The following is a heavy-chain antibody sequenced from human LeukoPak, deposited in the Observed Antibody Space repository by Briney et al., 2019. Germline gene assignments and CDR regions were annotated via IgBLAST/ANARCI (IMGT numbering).Heavy chain of an antibody. V-gene: IGHV3-7*01. Sequence: GGSLRLSCAASGFTFSSYWMNWVRQAPGEGLDGVANIKQDGSEKNYVDFVKGRFTISRDNAKNSLDLQMNSLRAEDTAMYYCARARGDGYQWYFDLWGRGTLVTVSS. J-gene: IGHJ2*01. CDR3: ARARGDGYQWYFDL. D-gene: IGHD5-24*01. CDR2: IKQDGSEK. CDR1: GFTFSSYW.